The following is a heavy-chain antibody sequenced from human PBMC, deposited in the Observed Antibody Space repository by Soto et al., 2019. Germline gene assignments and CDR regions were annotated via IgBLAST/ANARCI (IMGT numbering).Heavy chain of an antibody. V-gene: IGHV3-66*01. CDR2: IYSGGST. D-gene: IGHD2-15*01. CDR1: GFTVSSNY. Sequence: GGSLRLSCAASGFTVSSNYMSWVRQAPGKGLEWVSVIYSGGSTYFADSVKDRFSISRDNSKNTLHLQMNSLRAEDTAVYYCAREGRPWGQGTMVNVSS. J-gene: IGHJ4*02. CDR3: AREGRP.